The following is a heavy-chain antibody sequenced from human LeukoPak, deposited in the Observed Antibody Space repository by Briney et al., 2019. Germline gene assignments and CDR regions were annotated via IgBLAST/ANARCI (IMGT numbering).Heavy chain of an antibody. CDR3: ATAVGSSDYYFDY. V-gene: IGHV1-24*01. Sequence: EASVKVSCKVSGYTLTELSMHWVRQAPGKGLEWMGGFDPEDGETIYAQKIQGRVTMTEDTSTDTAYMELSSLRSEDTAVYYCATAVGSSDYYFDYWGQGTLVTVSS. CDR1: GYTLTELS. J-gene: IGHJ4*02. CDR2: FDPEDGET. D-gene: IGHD1-26*01.